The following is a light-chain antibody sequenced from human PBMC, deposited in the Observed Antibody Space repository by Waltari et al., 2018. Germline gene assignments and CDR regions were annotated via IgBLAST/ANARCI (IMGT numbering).Light chain of an antibody. CDR2: SAS. CDR3: QESYSSPPST. J-gene: IGKJ1*01. V-gene: IGKV1-39*01. Sequence: DIQMTQSPSSLSAVVRDRVTITCRASQSIGNYLNWYQQKPGKAPQLLIYSASSLQRGVPSRFSGRGSGTEFSLTISGLQPDDFATYYCQESYSSPPSTFGQGTKVDIK. CDR1: QSIGNY.